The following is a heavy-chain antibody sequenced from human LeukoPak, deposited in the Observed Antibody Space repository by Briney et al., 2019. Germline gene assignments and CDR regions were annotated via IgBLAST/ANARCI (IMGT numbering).Heavy chain of an antibody. J-gene: IGHJ3*02. Sequence: SVKVSCKASGGTFSSYAISWVRQAPGQGLEWMGGIIPIFGTANYAQKFQGRVTITADESTSTAYMELSSLRSEDTAVYYCAREKQVLSLWGSRASPAPADWHAFDIWGQGTMVTVSS. V-gene: IGHV1-69*01. CDR3: AREKQVLSLWGSRASPAPADWHAFDI. CDR2: IIPIFGTA. D-gene: IGHD3-10*01. CDR1: GGTFSSYA.